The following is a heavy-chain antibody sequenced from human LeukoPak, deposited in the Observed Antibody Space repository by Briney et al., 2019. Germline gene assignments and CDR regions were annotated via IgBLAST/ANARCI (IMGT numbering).Heavy chain of an antibody. Sequence: GGSLRLSCTASGFTFSNFWMGWVRQAPGKGLEWVANIKQDETEKFYLGSVKGRFTISRDNAKNSLYLQMNSLRDEDTAVYYCARDQAYGDYTFDYWGQGTLVTVSS. CDR1: GFTFSNFW. J-gene: IGHJ4*02. V-gene: IGHV3-7*01. CDR2: IKQDETEK. D-gene: IGHD4-17*01. CDR3: ARDQAYGDYTFDY.